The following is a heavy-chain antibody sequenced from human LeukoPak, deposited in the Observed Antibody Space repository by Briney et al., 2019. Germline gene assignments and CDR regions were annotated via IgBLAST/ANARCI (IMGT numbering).Heavy chain of an antibody. J-gene: IGHJ5*02. CDR3: ARSLGYCSSTSCYFWFDP. D-gene: IGHD2-2*01. CDR2: IKQDGSEK. CDR1: GFTFSSYW. V-gene: IGHV3-7*01. Sequence: PGGSLRLSCAASGFTFSSYWMSWVRQAPGKGLEWVANIKQDGSEKYYVDSVKGRFTISRDNAKNSLCLQMNSLRAEDTAVYYCARSLGYCSSTSCYFWFDPWGQGTLVTVSS.